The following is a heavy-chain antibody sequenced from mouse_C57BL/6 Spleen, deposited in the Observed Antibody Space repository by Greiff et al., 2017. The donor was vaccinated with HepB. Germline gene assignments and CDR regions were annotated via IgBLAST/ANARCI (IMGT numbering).Heavy chain of an antibody. J-gene: IGHJ4*01. CDR1: GYAFSSYW. Sequence: VQLQESGAELVKPGASVKISCKASGYAFSSYWMNWVKQRPGKGLEWIGQIYPGDGDTNYNGKFKGKATLTADKSSSTAYMQLSSLTSEDSAVYFCAREGNYGGYAMDYWGQGTSVTVSS. CDR2: IYPGDGDT. D-gene: IGHD2-1*01. CDR3: AREGNYGGYAMDY. V-gene: IGHV1-80*01.